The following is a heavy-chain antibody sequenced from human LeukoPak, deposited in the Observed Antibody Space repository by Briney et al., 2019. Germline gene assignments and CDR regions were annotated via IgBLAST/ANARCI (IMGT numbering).Heavy chain of an antibody. Sequence: GGSLRLSCAASGFIFSRYDLKWVRQAPGKGLEWVSSISGSGANTYYIDSVKGRFTISRDNSKNTLYLQMNSLRAEDTALYYCAKDRRGCSSTSCYAADLWGQGALVAVSS. V-gene: IGHV3-23*01. D-gene: IGHD2-2*01. J-gene: IGHJ5*02. CDR3: AKDRRGCSSTSCYAADL. CDR1: GFIFSRYD. CDR2: ISGSGANT.